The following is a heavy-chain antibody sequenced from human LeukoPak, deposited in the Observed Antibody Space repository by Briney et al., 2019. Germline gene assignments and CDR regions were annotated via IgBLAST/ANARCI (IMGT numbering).Heavy chain of an antibody. CDR2: INPNSGGT. CDR3: SRGYCSGGSCYSVENWFDP. J-gene: IGHJ5*02. D-gene: IGHD2-15*01. CDR1: GYTFTGYY. V-gene: IGHV1-2*06. Sequence: ASVKVSCKAAGYTFTGYYMFWVRQAPGQGLEWMGRINPNSGGTNYAQKFQGRVTMTRDTSISTAYMELSRLRSDDTAVYYCSRGYCSGGSCYSVENWFDPWGQGTLVTVSS.